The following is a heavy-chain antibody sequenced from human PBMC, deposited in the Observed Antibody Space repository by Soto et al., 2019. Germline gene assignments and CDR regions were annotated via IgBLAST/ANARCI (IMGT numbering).Heavy chain of an antibody. CDR2: IKQDGSEK. J-gene: IGHJ4*02. CDR1: GFTFSNYW. Sequence: GGSLRLSCTASGFTFSNYWMTWVRQAPGKGLEWVANIKQDGSEKKYVDSVKGRFTISRDNAKNSLYLQMNSLRADDTAVYYCGGGSTRADFDYWGLGSLVTVSS. CDR3: GGGSTRADFDY. D-gene: IGHD6-13*01. V-gene: IGHV3-7*02.